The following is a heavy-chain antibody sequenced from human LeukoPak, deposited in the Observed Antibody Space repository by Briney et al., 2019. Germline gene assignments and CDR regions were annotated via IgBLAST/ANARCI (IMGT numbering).Heavy chain of an antibody. J-gene: IGHJ5*02. CDR1: GGSISSYY. CDR3: ARRRVWLGEFDP. D-gene: IGHD3-10*01. CDR2: INHSGST. V-gene: IGHV4-34*01. Sequence: SETLSLTCTVSGGSISSYYWSWIRQPPGNGLEWIGEINHSGSTNYNPSLKSRVTISVDTSKNQFSLKLSSVTAADTAVYYCARRRVWLGEFDPWGQGTLVTVSS.